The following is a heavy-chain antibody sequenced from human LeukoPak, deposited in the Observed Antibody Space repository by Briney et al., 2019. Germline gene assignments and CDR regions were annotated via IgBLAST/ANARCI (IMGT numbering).Heavy chain of an antibody. CDR2: IYYSGST. J-gene: IGHJ3*02. D-gene: IGHD4-17*01. CDR3: ARHDYGDYGAFDI. CDR1: GGSISSSSYY. Sequence: KPSETLSLTCTVSGGSISSSSYYWGWIRQPPGKGLEWIGSIYYSGSTYYNPSLKSRVTISVDTSKNQFSLKLSSVTAADTAAYYCARHDYGDYGAFDIWGQGTMVTVSS. V-gene: IGHV4-39*01.